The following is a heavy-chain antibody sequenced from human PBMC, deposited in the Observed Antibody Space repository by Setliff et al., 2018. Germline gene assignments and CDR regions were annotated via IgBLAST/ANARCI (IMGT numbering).Heavy chain of an antibody. D-gene: IGHD2-2*01. CDR2: ISIYTGNA. V-gene: IGHV1-18*01. Sequence: VASVKVSCKASGYTFSDYGITWVRQAPGQGLEWMGWISIYTGNAYYAHKLQGRVTMTTDTSTDTAYLELRSLGSDDTAVYYCSRLVRYCTTTSCQRLSGGEYWGQGTLVTVS. CDR3: SRLVRYCTTTSCQRLSGGEY. J-gene: IGHJ4*02. CDR1: GYTFSDYG.